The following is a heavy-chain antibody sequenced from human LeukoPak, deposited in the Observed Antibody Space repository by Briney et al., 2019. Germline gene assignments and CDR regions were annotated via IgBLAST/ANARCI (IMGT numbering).Heavy chain of an antibody. J-gene: IGHJ4*02. CDR2: ISSSGTYT. CDR3: ARQGGDILTGYLDY. D-gene: IGHD3-9*01. V-gene: IGHV3-11*03. Sequence: GGSLRLSCATSGFTFSEYYMSWIRQAPGKGLEWVSYISSSGTYTNCADSVKGRFTISRDYPKNSLYLQMSSLRAEDTAVYYCARQGGDILTGYLDYWGQGTLVTVSS. CDR1: GFTFSEYY.